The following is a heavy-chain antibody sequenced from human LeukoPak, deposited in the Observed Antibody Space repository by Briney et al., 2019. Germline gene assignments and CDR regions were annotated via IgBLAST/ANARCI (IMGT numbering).Heavy chain of an antibody. V-gene: IGHV7-4-1*02. CDR2: INTNTGNP. CDR3: ARRVRGVIMPYYFDY. J-gene: IGHJ4*02. CDR1: GYTFTSYA. D-gene: IGHD3-10*01. Sequence: ASVKVSCKASGYTFTSYAMNWVRRAPGQGLEWMGWINTNTGNPTYAQGFTGRFVFSLDTSVSTAYLQISGLKAEDTAVYYCARRVRGVIMPYYFDYWGQGTLVTVSS.